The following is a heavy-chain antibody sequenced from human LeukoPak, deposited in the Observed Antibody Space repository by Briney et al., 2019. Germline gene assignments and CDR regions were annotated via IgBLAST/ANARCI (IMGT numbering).Heavy chain of an antibody. Sequence: TSQTLSLTCTVSGDSISSVDYYWSWIRQPPGKGLEWIGYIYYSGSTYYNPSLKSRVTIPVDTSKNQFSLKLSSVTAADTAVYYCARSCGDYYFDYWGQGTLVTVSS. J-gene: IGHJ4*02. D-gene: IGHD4-17*01. V-gene: IGHV4-30-4*08. CDR1: GDSISSVDYY. CDR2: IYYSGST. CDR3: ARSCGDYYFDY.